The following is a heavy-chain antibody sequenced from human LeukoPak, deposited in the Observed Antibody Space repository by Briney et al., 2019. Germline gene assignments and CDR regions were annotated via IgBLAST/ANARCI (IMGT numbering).Heavy chain of an antibody. D-gene: IGHD2-15*01. CDR2: INGDGSST. Sequence: PGGSLRLSCAASGLTFRNYWTSWVRQAPGKGLVWVSRINGDGSSTNYADSVRGRFTISRDNAKNTLYLQMNSLRAEDTAVYYCARVGCSGGRCPGYGMDVWGQGTTVTVSS. CDR1: GLTFRNYW. V-gene: IGHV3-74*01. CDR3: ARVGCSGGRCPGYGMDV. J-gene: IGHJ6*02.